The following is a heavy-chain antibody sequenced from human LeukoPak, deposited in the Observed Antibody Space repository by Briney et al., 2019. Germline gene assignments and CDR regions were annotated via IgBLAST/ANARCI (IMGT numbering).Heavy chain of an antibody. D-gene: IGHD5-24*01. CDR2: INPNSGGT. Sequence: ASVTVSCKASGYTFTGYYIYWVRQAPGQGLEWMGWINPNSGGTNYAQKFQGWVTMTRDTSISTAYMELSRLRSDDTAVYYCARARRDGYIDYYFDYWGQGTLVTVSS. J-gene: IGHJ4*02. CDR3: ARARRDGYIDYYFDY. V-gene: IGHV1-2*04. CDR1: GYTFTGYY.